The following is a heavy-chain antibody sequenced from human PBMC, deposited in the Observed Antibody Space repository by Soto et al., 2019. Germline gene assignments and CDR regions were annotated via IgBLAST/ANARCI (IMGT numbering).Heavy chain of an antibody. CDR1: GGSISSYY. V-gene: IGHV4-59*01. J-gene: IGHJ4*02. D-gene: IGHD3-22*01. Sequence: SETLSLTCTVSGGSISSYYWSWIRQPPGKGLEWIGYIYYGGSTNYNPSLKSRVTISVDTSKNQFSLKLSSVTAADTAVYYCARVKGTMIWDLDYWGQGTLVTVSS. CDR2: IYYGGST. CDR3: ARVKGTMIWDLDY.